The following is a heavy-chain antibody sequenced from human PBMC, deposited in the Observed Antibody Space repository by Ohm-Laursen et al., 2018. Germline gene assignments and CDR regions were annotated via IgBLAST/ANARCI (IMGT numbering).Heavy chain of an antibody. V-gene: IGHV1-18*01. CDR2: INPYNGYT. Sequence: GASVKVSCKASGYTFTSSDTNWVRQAPGQGLECMGWINPYNGYTNYAQKLQGRVTMTTDTSTSTAYMELRSLRSDDTAVYFCARDHGAIVGTSLYWGQGTLVTVSS. CDR3: ARDHGAIVGTSLY. J-gene: IGHJ4*02. D-gene: IGHD1-26*01. CDR1: GYTFTSSD.